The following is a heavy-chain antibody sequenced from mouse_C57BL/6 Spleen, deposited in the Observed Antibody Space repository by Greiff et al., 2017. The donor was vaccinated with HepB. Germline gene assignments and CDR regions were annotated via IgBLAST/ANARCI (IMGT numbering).Heavy chain of an antibody. J-gene: IGHJ3*01. CDR2: IYPGSGNT. Sequence: QVTLKVSGAELVRPGASVKLSCKASGYTFTDYYINWVKQRPGQGLEWIARIYPGSGNTYYNEKFKGKATLTAEKSSSTAYMQLSSLTSEDSAVYFCAREGRGYDGAWFAYWGQGTLVTVSA. D-gene: IGHD2-2*01. CDR3: AREGRGYDGAWFAY. CDR1: GYTFTDYY. V-gene: IGHV1-76*01.